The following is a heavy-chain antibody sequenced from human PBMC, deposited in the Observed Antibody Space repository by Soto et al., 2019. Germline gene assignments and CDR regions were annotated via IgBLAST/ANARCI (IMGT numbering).Heavy chain of an antibody. CDR1: GGSISSGDYC. D-gene: IGHD6-19*01. CDR2: IYYSGST. Sequence: SQTLSLTCTLAGGSISSGDYCWSWIRQHPGKGLEWIGYIYYSGSTYYNPSLKSRVTISIDTSKNQFSLKLSSVTAVYTAAYHGARGNIPVAGNYFEYWGQGTLVSAPQ. V-gene: IGHV4-31*03. J-gene: IGHJ4*02. CDR3: ARGNIPVAGNYFEY.